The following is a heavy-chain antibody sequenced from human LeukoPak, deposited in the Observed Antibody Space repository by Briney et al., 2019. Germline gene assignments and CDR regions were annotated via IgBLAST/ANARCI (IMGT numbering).Heavy chain of an antibody. J-gene: IGHJ4*02. CDR1: GFXFSNYW. CDR3: TMSVTGESSDY. V-gene: IGHV3-74*01. D-gene: IGHD6-19*01. CDR2: IKTDGSST. Sequence: GGSLRLSCAASGFXFSNYWFHWVRQAPGKGLEWVSRIKTDGSSTSYADSVKGRFTISRDTAKNSLYLQMNSLRAEDTAVYYCTMSVTGESSDYWGQGTLVTVSS.